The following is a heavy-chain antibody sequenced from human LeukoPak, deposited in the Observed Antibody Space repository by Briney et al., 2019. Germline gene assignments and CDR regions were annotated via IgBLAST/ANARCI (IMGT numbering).Heavy chain of an antibody. V-gene: IGHV3-72*01. J-gene: IGHJ4*02. CDR1: GFTFSPHY. CDR2: IRNKADGYTT. D-gene: IGHD4-17*01. Sequence: GGSLRLSCVASGFTFSPHYMDWVRQSPGQGLEWVGLIRNKADGYTTIYAASVKGRFTISRDDSKYSVYLQMDSLKTEDTAVYYCGDLGSTGTDHWGQGTLVTVSS. CDR3: GDLGSTGTDH.